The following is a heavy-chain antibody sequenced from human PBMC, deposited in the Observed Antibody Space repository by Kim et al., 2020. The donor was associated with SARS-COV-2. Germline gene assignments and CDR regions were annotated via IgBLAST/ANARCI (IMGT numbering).Heavy chain of an antibody. CDR1: EYTFTDYG. D-gene: IGHD3-16*01. J-gene: IGHJ2*01. CDR2: INPGKGNT. Sequence: ASVKVSCKASEYTFTDYGIHWVRLAPGQRLEWMGWINPGKGNTQYSPEFQGRVTITRDASASTAYMELSSLRSEDTATYYCARDLDTNLYGYWYFDVWGRGTLVTVSS. V-gene: IGHV1-3*01. CDR3: ARDLDTNLYGYWYFDV.